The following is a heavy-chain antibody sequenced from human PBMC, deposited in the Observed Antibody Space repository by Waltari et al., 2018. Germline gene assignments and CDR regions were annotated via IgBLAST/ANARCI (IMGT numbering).Heavy chain of an antibody. D-gene: IGHD6-19*01. V-gene: IGHV3-7*02. J-gene: IGHJ4*02. CDR2: INQGGSTK. Sequence: EVQLVESGGGLVQPGGSLRLSCAASGFTFGNYWMSWVRQAPGKGLEWVANINQGGSTKTYMDAGKGRFTISRDNADNSLYLQLNSLRAEDTAVYYCAVAVAGTYYWGQGTLVTVSS. CDR1: GFTFGNYW. CDR3: AVAVAGTYY.